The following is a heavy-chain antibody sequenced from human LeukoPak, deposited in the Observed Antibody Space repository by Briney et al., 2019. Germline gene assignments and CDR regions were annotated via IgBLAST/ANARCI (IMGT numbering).Heavy chain of an antibody. D-gene: IGHD3-3*01. V-gene: IGHV4-31*03. CDR2: IYYSGST. CDR1: GGSISSGGYY. CDR3: ARATYDFPYYFDY. J-gene: IGHJ4*02. Sequence: PSETLSLTCTVSGGSISSGGYYWSWIRQHPGKGLEWIGYIYYSGSTYYNPSLKSRVTISVDTSKNQFSLKLSSVTAADTAVYYCARATYDFPYYFDYWGQETLVTVSS.